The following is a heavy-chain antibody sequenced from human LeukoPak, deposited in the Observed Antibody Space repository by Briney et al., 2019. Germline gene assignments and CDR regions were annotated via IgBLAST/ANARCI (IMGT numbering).Heavy chain of an antibody. CDR2: IYYSGST. V-gene: IGHV4-61*01. Sequence: PSETLSLTCTVSGYSISSGYYWSWIRQPPGKGLEWIGYIYYSGSTNYNPSLKSRVTISVDTSKNQFPLKLSSVTAADTAVYYCARVYYGSGSYYNTHYYYYYMDVWGKGTTVTISS. CDR1: GYSISSGYY. CDR3: ARVYYGSGSYYNTHYYYYYMDV. J-gene: IGHJ6*03. D-gene: IGHD3-10*01.